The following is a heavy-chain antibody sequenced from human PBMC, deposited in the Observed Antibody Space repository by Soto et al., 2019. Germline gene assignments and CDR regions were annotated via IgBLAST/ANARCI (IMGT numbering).Heavy chain of an antibody. Sequence: ASVKVSCKASGYTFTSYYIHWVRQAPGQGLEWMGVISPSGGSTSYAQKFQGRVTMTTDTSTSTVYMELSSLRSEDTAVYYCSRDKDTMARGLPRYWGQGTLVTV. CDR3: SRDKDTMARGLPRY. D-gene: IGHD5-18*01. J-gene: IGHJ4*02. CDR2: ISPSGGST. CDR1: GYTFTSYY. V-gene: IGHV1-46*03.